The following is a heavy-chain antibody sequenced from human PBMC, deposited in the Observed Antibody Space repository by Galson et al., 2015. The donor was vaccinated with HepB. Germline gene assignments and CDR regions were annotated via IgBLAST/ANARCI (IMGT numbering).Heavy chain of an antibody. J-gene: IGHJ4*01. D-gene: IGHD1-7*01. CDR3: ARDRRGGNYCRSSTSCSYFDY. CDR2: IYVGGST. CDR1: GGSINNYY. V-gene: IGHV4-4*07. Sequence: SETLSLTCIVSGGSINNYYWSWIRQSAGKGLEWMGRIYVGGSTRDNPSLKSRIPPSAGQSQDQLPPTPTSVTAADTAVYYCARDRRGGNYCRSSTSCSYFDYWGHGALVTVSS.